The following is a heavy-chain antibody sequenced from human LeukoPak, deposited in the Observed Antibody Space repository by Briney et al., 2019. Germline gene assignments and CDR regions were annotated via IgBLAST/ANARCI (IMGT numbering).Heavy chain of an antibody. D-gene: IGHD5-12*01. Sequence: SETLSLTCTVSGGSISSSSYCWGWIRQPPGKGLEWIGSVYYSGSTYYNPSLKSRVTISVDTSKNQFSLKLSSVTAADTAVYYCARHDIVATMFDYWGQGTQVTVSS. J-gene: IGHJ4*02. CDR1: GGSISSSSYC. CDR3: ARHDIVATMFDY. V-gene: IGHV4-39*01. CDR2: VYYSGST.